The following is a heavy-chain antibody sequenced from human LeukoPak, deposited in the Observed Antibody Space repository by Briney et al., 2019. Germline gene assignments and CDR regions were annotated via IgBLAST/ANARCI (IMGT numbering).Heavy chain of an antibody. CDR3: ASSRRSGAKYGMDV. D-gene: IGHD3-10*01. Sequence: PSETLSLTCTVSGGSISSYCWSWIRQPPGKGLEWIGYIYYSGSTNYNPSLKSRVTISVDTSKNQFSLKLSSVTAADTAVYYCASSRRSGAKYGMDVWGQGTTVTVSS. V-gene: IGHV4-59*01. J-gene: IGHJ6*02. CDR1: GGSISSYC. CDR2: IYYSGST.